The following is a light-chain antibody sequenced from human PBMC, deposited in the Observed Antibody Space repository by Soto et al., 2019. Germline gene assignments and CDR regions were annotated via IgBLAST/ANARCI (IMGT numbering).Light chain of an antibody. V-gene: IGKV1-5*03. CDR2: KAS. CDR1: QSISSW. Sequence: DIQMTQSPSTLSASVGDRVTITCRASQSISSWLAWYQQKPGKAPKLLIYKASSLESGVPSRFSGSGSGTEFTLTISSLQPDDFATYYCQQYNSCFGPGTKVDIK. CDR3: QQYNSC. J-gene: IGKJ3*01.